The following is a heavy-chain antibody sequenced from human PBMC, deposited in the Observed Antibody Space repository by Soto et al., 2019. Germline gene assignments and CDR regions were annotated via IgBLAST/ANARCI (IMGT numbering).Heavy chain of an antibody. CDR3: ARRDYYDSSGYQLDAFDI. CDR2: IDPSDSYT. J-gene: IGHJ3*02. D-gene: IGHD3-22*01. V-gene: IGHV5-10-1*01. CDR1: GYSFTSYW. Sequence: GESLKISCKGSGYSFTSYWISWVRQMPGKGLEWMGRIDPSDSYTNYSPSFQGHVTLSADKSISTAYLQWSSLKASDTAMYYCARRDYYDSSGYQLDAFDIWGQGTMVTVSS.